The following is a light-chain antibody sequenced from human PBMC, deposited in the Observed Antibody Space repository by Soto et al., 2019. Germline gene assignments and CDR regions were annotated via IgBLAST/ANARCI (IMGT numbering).Light chain of an antibody. Sequence: EIVMTQSPATLSVSPGERYTLSCMTSQSVSSNLAWYQQKPGQAPRLLIFGASTRATGIPARFSGSGSGTEFTLTISSLQSEDLAIYYCQEYSDWPTWTFGQGTKVDIK. CDR2: GAS. J-gene: IGKJ1*01. CDR3: QEYSDWPTWT. V-gene: IGKV3D-15*01. CDR1: QSVSSN.